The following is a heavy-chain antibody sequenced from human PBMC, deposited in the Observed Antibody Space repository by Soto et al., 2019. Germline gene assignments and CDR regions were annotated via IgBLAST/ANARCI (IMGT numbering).Heavy chain of an antibody. D-gene: IGHD6-6*01. CDR1: GGFISSYC. CDR3: ARGIAAGGGKSSPFDY. CDR2: IHDSGST. V-gene: IGHV4-34*01. J-gene: IGHJ4*02. Sequence: PSETLSLTCAVSGGFISSYCWTWIRQPPGKGLEWNGEIHDSGSTNYNPSLKSRVTISVDTSKNQFSLKLSSVTAADTAVFYCARGIAAGGGKSSPFDYWGQGTLVTVS.